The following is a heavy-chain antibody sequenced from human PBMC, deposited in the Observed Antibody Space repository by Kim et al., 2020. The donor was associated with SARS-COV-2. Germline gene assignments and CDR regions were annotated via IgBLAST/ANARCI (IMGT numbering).Heavy chain of an antibody. D-gene: IGHD6-6*01. CDR1: GFTFSSYA. CDR3: AKDSYIAARFGLFDP. CDR2: ISGSGTNT. Sequence: GGSLRLSCAASGFTFSSYAMSWVRQAPGKGLEWVSAISGSGTNTYFAASVKGRFTISRDNSKNTLFLQMNSLRAEDTAIYYCAKDSYIAARFGLFDPWGQGTLVTVSS. V-gene: IGHV3-23*01. J-gene: IGHJ5*02.